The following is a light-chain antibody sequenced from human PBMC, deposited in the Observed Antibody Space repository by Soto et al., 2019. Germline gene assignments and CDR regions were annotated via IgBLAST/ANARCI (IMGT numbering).Light chain of an antibody. CDR1: QGISSW. CDR2: TVS. J-gene: IGKJ4*01. V-gene: IGKV1-12*01. Sequence: DIPMTQSPSSVSASVGDRVTITCRASQGISSWLAWYQQKPGKAPHLLIYTVSSLQSGVPSRFSGSRPGTDFLLTISRLHPEAFAPYYRQHANSFPPTFGGGPKVEIK. CDR3: QHANSFPPT.